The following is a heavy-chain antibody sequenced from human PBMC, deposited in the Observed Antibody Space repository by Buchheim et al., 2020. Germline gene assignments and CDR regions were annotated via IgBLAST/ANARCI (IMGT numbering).Heavy chain of an antibody. CDR3: AREARYYYDSSGYYGIHYGMDV. Sequence: QVQLVQSGAEVKKPGASVKVSCKASGYTFTGYYMHWVRQAPGQGLEWMGWINPNSGGTNYAQKFQGWVTMTRDTAISTAYMELSRLRSDDTAVYYCAREARYYYDSSGYYGIHYGMDVWGQGTT. CDR2: INPNSGGT. J-gene: IGHJ6*02. V-gene: IGHV1-2*04. CDR1: GYTFTGYY. D-gene: IGHD3-22*01.